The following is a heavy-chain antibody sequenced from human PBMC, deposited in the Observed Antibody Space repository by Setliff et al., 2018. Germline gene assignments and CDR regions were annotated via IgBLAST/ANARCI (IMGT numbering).Heavy chain of an antibody. J-gene: IGHJ3*02. CDR1: GGSISNTYYY. CDR2: INHTGST. CDR3: ARGPRIWFGELLGAFDI. D-gene: IGHD3-10*01. V-gene: IGHV4-61*10. Sequence: KTSETLSLTCTVSGGSISNTYYYWSWIRQPAGQGLEWIGEINHTGSTKCNPSLESRVTISIDTSKDQFSLKLSSVTAADTAVYYCARGPRIWFGELLGAFDIWGQGTMVTVSS.